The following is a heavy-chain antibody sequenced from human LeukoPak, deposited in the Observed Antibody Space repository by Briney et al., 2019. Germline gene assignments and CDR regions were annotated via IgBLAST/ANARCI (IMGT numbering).Heavy chain of an antibody. CDR1: GGSISSYY. CDR2: IYYSGST. Sequence: SETLSLTCTVSGGSISSYYWSWIRQPPGKGLEWIGCIYYSGSTNYNPSLKSRVTISVDTSKNQFSLKLSSVTAADTAVYYCARESYYDSSGHLPPFDIWGQGTMVTVSS. V-gene: IGHV4-59*01. D-gene: IGHD3-22*01. J-gene: IGHJ3*02. CDR3: ARESYYDSSGHLPPFDI.